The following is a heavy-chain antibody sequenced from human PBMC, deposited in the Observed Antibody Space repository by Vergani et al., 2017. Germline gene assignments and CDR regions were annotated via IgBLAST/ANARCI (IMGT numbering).Heavy chain of an antibody. CDR3: ARDGIRRLTSYYIDS. Sequence: QVQLVESGGGVVQPGRSLRLSCAASGFTFSSYVMHWVRQAPGKGLEWVAVISYDGSNKYYADSVKGRFTISRDNSKNTLYLQMNSLRAEDMAVYYCARDGIRRLTSYYIDSWGQGTLVTVSS. D-gene: IGHD4-17*01. J-gene: IGHJ4*02. CDR2: ISYDGSNK. V-gene: IGHV3-30-3*01. CDR1: GFTFSSYV.